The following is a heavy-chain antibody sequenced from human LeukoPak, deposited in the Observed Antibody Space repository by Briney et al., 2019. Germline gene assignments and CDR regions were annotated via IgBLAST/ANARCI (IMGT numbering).Heavy chain of an antibody. V-gene: IGHV3-9*01. CDR1: GFTFDDYA. Sequence: GGSLRLSFAASGFTFDDYAMHWVRQAPGKGLEWVSGISWNSGSIGYADSVKGRFTISRDNAKNSLYLQMNSLRAEDTALYYCAKGRWQFGVPSEGDAFDIWGQGTMVTVSS. CDR2: ISWNSGSI. CDR3: AKGRWQFGVPSEGDAFDI. D-gene: IGHD3-10*01. J-gene: IGHJ3*02.